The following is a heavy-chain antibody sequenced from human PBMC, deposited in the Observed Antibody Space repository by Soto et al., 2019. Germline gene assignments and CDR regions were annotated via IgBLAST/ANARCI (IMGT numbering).Heavy chain of an antibody. J-gene: IGHJ5*01. CDR1: GGTFSSYA. CDR2: IIPIFGTA. D-gene: IGHD3-22*01. V-gene: IGHV1-69*01. Sequence: QVQLVQSGAEVKKPGSSVKVSCKASGGTFSSYAFSWVRQAPGQGLEWMGGIIPIFGTANYAQKFQGSVTITADESTSTVYMELSSLRSEDTAVYYCARSSSPYYYTTGYSLNWSFGPWGQGTLVTVSS. CDR3: ARSSSPYYYTTGYSLNWSFGP.